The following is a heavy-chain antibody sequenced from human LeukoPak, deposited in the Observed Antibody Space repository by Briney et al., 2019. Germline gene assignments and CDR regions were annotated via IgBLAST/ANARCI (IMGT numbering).Heavy chain of an antibody. J-gene: IGHJ3*02. CDR1: GFTFSSYA. CDR3: ANAAWYPDAFDI. Sequence: GGSLRLSCAASGFTFSSYAMSWVRQAPGRGLEWVSAISGSGGSTYYADSVKGRFTISRDNSKNTLYLQMNSLRAEDTAVYHCANAAWYPDAFDIWGQGTMVTVSS. V-gene: IGHV3-23*01. CDR2: ISGSGGST. D-gene: IGHD2-15*01.